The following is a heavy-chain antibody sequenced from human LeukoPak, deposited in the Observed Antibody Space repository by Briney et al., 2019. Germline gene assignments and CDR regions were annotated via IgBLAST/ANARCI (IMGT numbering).Heavy chain of an antibody. CDR1: GGSIRSSSYY. D-gene: IGHD4-11*01. V-gene: IGHV4-39*01. CDR3: ARPLTGYSNSFVF. J-gene: IGHJ4*02. Sequence: PSETLSPTCTVSGGSIRSSSYYWGWIRQPPGKGLEWLGSVSYSGSPYYNPSLKSRVTISIDTSKNQFSLRLTSVTAADTAVYYCARPLTGYSNSFVFWGQGTLSPSPQ. CDR2: VSYSGSP.